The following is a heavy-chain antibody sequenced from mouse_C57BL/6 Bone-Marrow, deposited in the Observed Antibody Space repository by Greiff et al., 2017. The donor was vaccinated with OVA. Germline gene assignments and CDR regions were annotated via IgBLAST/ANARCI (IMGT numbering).Heavy chain of an antibody. V-gene: IGHV1-18*01. CDR2: INPNNGGT. Sequence: EVQLQQSGPELVKPGASVKIPCKASGYTFTDYYMDWVKQSHGKSLEWIGDINPNNGGTIYNQKFKGKATLTVDKSSSTAYMELRSLTSEDTAVYYCARGGLLLFDYWGQGTTLTVSS. D-gene: IGHD2-3*01. J-gene: IGHJ2*01. CDR3: ARGGLLLFDY. CDR1: GYTFTDYY.